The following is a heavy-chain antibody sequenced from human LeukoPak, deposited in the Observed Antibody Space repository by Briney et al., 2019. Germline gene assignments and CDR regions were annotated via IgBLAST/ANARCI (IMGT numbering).Heavy chain of an antibody. CDR2: FKSKIDGGTI. CDR1: GFTVSAGW. V-gene: IGHV3-15*01. D-gene: IGHD4-23*01. J-gene: IGHJ5*02. Sequence: GGSLRLSCAASGFTVSAGWMSWVRQAPGKGLEWVGRFKSKIDGGTIDYAAPIKDRFTISRDDSKNVLYLQMNSLKTEDTGVYYCTTESGKGGSWGQGTLVTVSS. CDR3: TTESGKGGS.